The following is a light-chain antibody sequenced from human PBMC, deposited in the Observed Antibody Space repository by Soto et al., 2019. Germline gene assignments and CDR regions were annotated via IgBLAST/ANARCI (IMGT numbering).Light chain of an antibody. CDR2: DAS. Sequence: DIQMTQSPSALSASVGGRVTITCRASQSISGWLAWFQQKPGKAPKLLIYDASSLESGVPSRFSGSGSGTEFTLTITSLQPDDFATYYCQQYVFYRGTFGQGTKVEIK. V-gene: IGKV1-5*01. CDR3: QQYVFYRGT. CDR1: QSISGW. J-gene: IGKJ1*01.